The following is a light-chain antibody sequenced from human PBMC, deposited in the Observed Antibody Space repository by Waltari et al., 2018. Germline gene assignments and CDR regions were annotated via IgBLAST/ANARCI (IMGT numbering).Light chain of an antibody. Sequence: RPWQSVGTFSLAWYQHKPGQAPGLFIYGASTRAAGIPYRFSGSGSGTDFTLTISGLEPEDFAVYYCQQYGTSPPLTFGGGTKVEIK. J-gene: IGKJ4*01. CDR1: QSVGTFS. CDR3: QQYGTSPPLT. CDR2: GAS. V-gene: IGKV3-20*01.